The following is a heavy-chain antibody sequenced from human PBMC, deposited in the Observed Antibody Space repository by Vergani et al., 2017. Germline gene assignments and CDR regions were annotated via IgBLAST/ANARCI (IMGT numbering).Heavy chain of an antibody. J-gene: IGHJ4*02. CDR2: ISSSSSYT. D-gene: IGHD3-22*01. V-gene: IGHV3-11*06. CDR3: ARDPYYDSSGYYPLDY. Sequence: VQLLESGGGLVQPGGSLRLSCAASGFTFSDYYMSWIRQAPGKGLEWVSYISSSSSYTNYADSVKGRFTISRDNAKNSLYLQMNSLRAEDTAVYYCARDPYYDSSGYYPLDYWGQGTLVTVSS. CDR1: GFTFSDYY.